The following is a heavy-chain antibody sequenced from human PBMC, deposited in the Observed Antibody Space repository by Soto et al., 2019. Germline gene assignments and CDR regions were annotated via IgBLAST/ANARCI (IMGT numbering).Heavy chain of an antibody. CDR1: GLRFGSYA. CDR3: TNGSLMTGGN. D-gene: IGHD3-16*01. Sequence: PGGSLRLSCASSGLRFGSYAMFWVRQAPGKGLEWVSAITSGGDKEYFAASVKGRFTRSRDNSRNTVYLQLNSLRAKYSAVYFCTNGSLMTGGNWAQGPLVTVAS. J-gene: IGHJ1*01. V-gene: IGHV3-23*01. CDR2: ITSGGDKE.